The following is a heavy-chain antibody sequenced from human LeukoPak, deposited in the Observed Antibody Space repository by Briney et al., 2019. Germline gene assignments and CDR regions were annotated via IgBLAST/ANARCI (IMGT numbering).Heavy chain of an antibody. V-gene: IGHV3-21*01. CDR3: ARARGGATRHLAY. CDR2: ISSSSYI. CDR1: GFTFSSYS. Sequence: GGSLRLSCAASGFTFSSYSMNWVRQAPGKGLEWVSSISSSSYIYYADSVKGRFNISRDNANNSLYLQMNSLRAEDTPVYYCARARGGATRHLAYWGQGTPVTVSS. J-gene: IGHJ4*02. D-gene: IGHD1-26*01.